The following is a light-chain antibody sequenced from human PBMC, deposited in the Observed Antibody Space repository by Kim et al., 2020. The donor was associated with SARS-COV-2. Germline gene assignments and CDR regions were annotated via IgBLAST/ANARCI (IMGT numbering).Light chain of an antibody. V-gene: IGKV3-20*01. CDR2: GAG. J-gene: IGKJ2*01. CDR1: QSVPSSS. CDR3: QQHGNSPYT. Sequence: LSPGDSATLSCRASQSVPSSSFAWYQQKPGQAPRLLIYGAGNRPTGVPDRFGGSGSGTDFTLTVTRLEPEDFAVYYCQQHGNSPYTFGQGTKLEI.